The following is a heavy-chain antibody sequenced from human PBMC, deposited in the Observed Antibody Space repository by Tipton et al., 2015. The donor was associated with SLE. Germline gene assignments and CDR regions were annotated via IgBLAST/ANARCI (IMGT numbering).Heavy chain of an antibody. Sequence: SLRLSCAASGFTFSNFWMHWVRQAPGKGLVWVSRIYTDGSRIHYADSVKGRFTISRDNAKNTLYLQMNSLRDEDTAVYYCARGLLSDYGIDSWGQGTLVTASS. CDR1: GFTFSNFW. D-gene: IGHD4-17*01. CDR3: ARGLLSDYGIDS. J-gene: IGHJ4*02. V-gene: IGHV3-74*01. CDR2: IYTDGSRI.